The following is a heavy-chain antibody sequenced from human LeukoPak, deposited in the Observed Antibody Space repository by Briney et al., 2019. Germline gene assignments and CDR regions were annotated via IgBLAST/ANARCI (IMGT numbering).Heavy chain of an antibody. D-gene: IGHD1-14*01. CDR2: ISRGGDDI. V-gene: IGHV3-23*01. CDR1: GFTFSSYS. Sequence: GGSLRLSCAASGFTFSSYSMNWVRQAPGKGLEWVSVISRGGDDIYYADSVKGRFTISRDNSKNTLYLQMNSLRAEDTAVYYCAKSSPPTLCRNLDYWGQGTLATVSS. J-gene: IGHJ4*02. CDR3: AKSSPPTLCRNLDY.